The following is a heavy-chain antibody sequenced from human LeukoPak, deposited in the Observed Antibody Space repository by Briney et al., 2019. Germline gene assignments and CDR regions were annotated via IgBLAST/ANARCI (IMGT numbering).Heavy chain of an antibody. Sequence: TGGSLRLSCAASGFTFSTYDMNWVRQAPGKGLEWVSSISRSASNIYYADSVKGRFTISRDNAKNSFYLQMNSLRAEDTAVFYCARDPEGFGATYFDYWGQGTLVTVSS. D-gene: IGHD3-16*01. CDR2: ISRSASNI. V-gene: IGHV3-21*01. J-gene: IGHJ4*02. CDR1: GFTFSTYD. CDR3: ARDPEGFGATYFDY.